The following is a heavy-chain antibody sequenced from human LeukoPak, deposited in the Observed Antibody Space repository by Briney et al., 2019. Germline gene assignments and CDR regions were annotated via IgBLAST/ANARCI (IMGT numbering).Heavy chain of an antibody. D-gene: IGHD3-22*01. V-gene: IGHV4-34*01. Sequence: PSETLSLTCAVYGGSFSGYYWSWIRQPPGKGLEWIGEINHSGSTNYNPSLKSRVTISVDTSKNQFSLKLSSVTAADTAVYYCARQEYYYDSSGYPIGYGMDVWGQGTTVTVSS. CDR3: ARQEYYYDSSGYPIGYGMDV. CDR1: GGSFSGYY. CDR2: INHSGST. J-gene: IGHJ6*02.